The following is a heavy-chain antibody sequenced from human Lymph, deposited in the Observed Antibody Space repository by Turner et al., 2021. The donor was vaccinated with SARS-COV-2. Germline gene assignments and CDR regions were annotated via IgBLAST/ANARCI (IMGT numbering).Heavy chain of an antibody. J-gene: IGHJ6*02. CDR3: ARDFGGGMDV. CDR1: GFTFSSYA. D-gene: IGHD3-16*01. CDR2: ISDDGSNK. V-gene: IGHV3-30-3*01. Sequence: QVQLVESGGGVVQPGRSLRLSCAASGFTFSSYAMHCVRQAPGKGLEWVALISDDGSNKYYADSGKGRFTISRDNSKKTLYLQMNSLRAEDTAVYYCARDFGGGMDVWGQGTTVTVSS.